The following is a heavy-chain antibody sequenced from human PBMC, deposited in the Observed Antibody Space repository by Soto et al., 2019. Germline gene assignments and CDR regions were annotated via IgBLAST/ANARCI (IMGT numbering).Heavy chain of an antibody. CDR2: MNPKSGDT. CDR1: GYSFTDYY. CDR3: ARDFSDYGIAYKDVDY. Sequence: QVQLVQSGAEVRKPGASVKVSCEASGYSFTDYYMHWVRQAPGQGLEWMGWMNPKSGDTIYAQKFQDRVTMTRDTSISTAYMELRRLRSDDTAVYYCARDFSDYGIAYKDVDYWGQGTLVTVSS. V-gene: IGHV1-2*02. D-gene: IGHD3-10*01. J-gene: IGHJ4*02.